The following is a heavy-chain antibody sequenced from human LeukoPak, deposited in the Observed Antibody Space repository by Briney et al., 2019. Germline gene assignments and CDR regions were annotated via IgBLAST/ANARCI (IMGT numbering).Heavy chain of an antibody. CDR1: GGSISSSSYY. CDR2: IYYSGST. Sequence: NPSETLSLTCTVSGGSISSSSYYWGWIRQPPGKGLEWIGSIYYSGSTYYNPSLKSRVTISVDTSKNQFSLKLSSVTAADTVVYYCVALGGKTSAAGSFPPYYYGMDVWGQGTTVTVSS. J-gene: IGHJ6*02. D-gene: IGHD6-13*01. V-gene: IGHV4-39*07. CDR3: VALGGKTSAAGSFPPYYYGMDV.